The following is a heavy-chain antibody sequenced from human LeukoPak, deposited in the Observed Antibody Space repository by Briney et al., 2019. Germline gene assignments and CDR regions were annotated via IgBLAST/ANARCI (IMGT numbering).Heavy chain of an antibody. J-gene: IGHJ4*02. CDR1: GGSISSSSYY. D-gene: IGHD2-2*01. CDR3: ARGLPAVILYYFDC. Sequence: SETLSLTCTVSGGSISSSSYYWGWIRQPPGKGLEWIGSIYYSGSTYYNPSLKSRVAISVGTSKSQFSLKLSSVTAADTAVYYYARGLPAVILYYFDCWGQGTLVTVSS. CDR2: IYYSGST. V-gene: IGHV4-39*01.